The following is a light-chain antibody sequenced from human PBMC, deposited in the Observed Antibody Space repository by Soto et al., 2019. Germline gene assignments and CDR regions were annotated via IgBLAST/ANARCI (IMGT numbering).Light chain of an antibody. V-gene: IGLV2-23*02. CDR1: SSDVGSYNL. CDR3: CSYADSSTFIL. CDR2: EDS. J-gene: IGLJ2*01. Sequence: QSALTQPASVSGSPGQSITISCTGTSSDVGSYNLVSWYQQYPDKAPKVIIYEDSKRPSGVPNRFSGSKSGNTASLTISGLQAEDEADYYCCSYADSSTFILFGGGTTLTVL.